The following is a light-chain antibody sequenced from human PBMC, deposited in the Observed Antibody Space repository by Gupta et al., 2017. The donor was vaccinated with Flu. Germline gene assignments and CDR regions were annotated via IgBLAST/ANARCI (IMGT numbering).Light chain of an antibody. V-gene: IGKV1D-12*01. J-gene: IGKJ3*01. CDR2: AEA. CDR1: QGISSW. CDR3: KQANSFLPFT. Sequence: DIQMTQSPSSVSASLGDRVTITCRASQGISSWLAWYQQKPGKAPKLLIYAEASLQSGGPARFSGSGAGTDFTLTISSLQPEEVATYYCKQANSFLPFTFGPGTKVDIK.